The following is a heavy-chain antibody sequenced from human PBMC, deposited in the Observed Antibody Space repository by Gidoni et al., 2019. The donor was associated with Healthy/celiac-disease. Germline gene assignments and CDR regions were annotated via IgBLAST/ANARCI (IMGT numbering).Heavy chain of an antibody. Sequence: QVQLVQSGAEVKKPGSSVKVSCKASGGTFSSYAISWVRQAPGQGLEWMGGIIPIFGTANYAQKFQGRVTITADKSTSTAYMELSSLRSEDTAVYYCARAPSMDTAMVDTLYYYYYYGMDVWGQGTTVTVSS. V-gene: IGHV1-69*06. CDR3: ARAPSMDTAMVDTLYYYYYYGMDV. D-gene: IGHD5-18*01. CDR2: IIPIFGTA. CDR1: GGTFSSYA. J-gene: IGHJ6*02.